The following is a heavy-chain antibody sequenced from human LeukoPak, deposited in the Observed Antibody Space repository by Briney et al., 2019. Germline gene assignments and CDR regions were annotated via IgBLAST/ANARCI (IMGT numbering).Heavy chain of an antibody. CDR1: GFTFSSYV. D-gene: IGHD7-27*01. J-gene: IGHJ4*02. CDR2: ISGSGSST. CDR3: TKTGGPWD. V-gene: IGHV3-23*01. Sequence: GGFLRLSCAASGFTFSSYVMSWVRQAPGKGLEWVSTISGSGSSTYYADSVKGRFTISRDNSKNTLYLQMNTLRAEDTAMYYCTKTGGPWDWGQGTLVTVSS.